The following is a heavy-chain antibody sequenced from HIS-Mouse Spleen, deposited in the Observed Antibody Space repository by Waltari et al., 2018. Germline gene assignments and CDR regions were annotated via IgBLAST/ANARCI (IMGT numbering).Heavy chain of an antibody. CDR3: AKASSGWLDY. Sequence: QVQLVESGGGVVQPGRSLRLSCAASGFTFSSYGMHWVRQAPGKGLEWVEVISYDGSNKYYGDSVKGRFTISRDNSKNTLYLQMNSLRAEDTAVYYCAKASSGWLDYWGQGTLVTVSS. V-gene: IGHV3-30*18. D-gene: IGHD6-19*01. CDR1: GFTFSSYG. CDR2: ISYDGSNK. J-gene: IGHJ4*02.